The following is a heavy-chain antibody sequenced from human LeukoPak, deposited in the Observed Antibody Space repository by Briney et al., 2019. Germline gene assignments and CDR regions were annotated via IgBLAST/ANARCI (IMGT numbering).Heavy chain of an antibody. CDR2: INPNTGGT. Sequence: ASVKVSCKASGYSFTAHYIHWVRQAPGQGLEWMGCINPNTGGTNYALKFQGRVTMTSDTSTTTAYMGLSSLSSDDTAVYFCSRSSAAAGAVGYWGQGTPVTVSS. J-gene: IGHJ4*02. CDR1: GYSFTAHY. V-gene: IGHV1-2*02. CDR3: SRSSAAAGAVGY. D-gene: IGHD6-13*01.